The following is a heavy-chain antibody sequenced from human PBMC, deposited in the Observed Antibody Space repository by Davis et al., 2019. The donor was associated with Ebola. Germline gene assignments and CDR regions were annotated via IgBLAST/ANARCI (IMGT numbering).Heavy chain of an antibody. J-gene: IGHJ6*02. D-gene: IGHD5/OR15-5a*01. Sequence: ESLKISCAASGFTFSIYSMNWVRQAPGKGLEWVSSISSSSYYKYYADSVKGRFTISRDNTKNSLYLQMNSLRPEDTAVYYCARSTVWGQGTPVAVSS. V-gene: IGHV3-21*01. CDR2: ISSSSYYK. CDR1: GFTFSIYS. CDR3: ARSTV.